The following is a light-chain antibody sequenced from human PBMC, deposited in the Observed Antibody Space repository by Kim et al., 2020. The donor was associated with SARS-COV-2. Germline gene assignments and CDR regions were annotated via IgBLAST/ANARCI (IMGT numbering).Light chain of an antibody. J-gene: IGLJ3*02. Sequence: GGTVTLPCGLRSGSVSTRHYPSWSPQTPGQVPRTLIYSADTRSSGVPDRFSGAILGNKAALTITGAQADDESDYYCMLYMGNGISVFGGGTKLTVL. CDR1: SGSVSTRHY. V-gene: IGLV8-61*01. CDR2: SAD. CDR3: MLYMGNGISV.